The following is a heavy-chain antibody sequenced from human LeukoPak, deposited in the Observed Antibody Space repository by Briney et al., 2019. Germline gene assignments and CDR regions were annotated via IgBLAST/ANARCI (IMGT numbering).Heavy chain of an antibody. D-gene: IGHD6-19*01. CDR2: INHSGST. J-gene: IGHJ4*02. CDR3: ARSGRVGDSGWYYFDY. Sequence: SETLSLTCAVYGGSFSGYYWSWIRQPPGKGLEWIGEINHSGSTNYNPSLKSRVTISVDTSKNQFSLKLSSVTAADTAVYYCARSGRVGDSGWYYFDYWGQGTLVTVSS. V-gene: IGHV4-34*01. CDR1: GGSFSGYY.